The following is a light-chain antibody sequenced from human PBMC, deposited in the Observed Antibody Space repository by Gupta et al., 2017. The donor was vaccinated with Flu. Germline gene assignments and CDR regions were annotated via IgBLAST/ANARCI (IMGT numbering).Light chain of an antibody. CDR3: QQSYSTPQT. V-gene: IGKV1-39*01. CDR2: AAS. J-gene: IGKJ1*01. Sequence: DIQMTQSPSSLSASVGDRVTITCRSNQSISSYLNWYQQKPGKAPKLLIYAASSLQSGVPSRFSGSGSGTDFTLTISRLQPEDFATYYCQQSYSTPQTFGQGTKLEIK. CDR1: QSISSY.